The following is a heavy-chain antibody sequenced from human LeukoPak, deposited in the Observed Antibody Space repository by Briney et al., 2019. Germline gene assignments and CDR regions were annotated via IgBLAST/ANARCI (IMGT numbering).Heavy chain of an antibody. CDR3: ARDGHSDTSRALDY. Sequence: SETLSLTCTVSGGSISTYYWSWIRQPAGKGLEWIGRIYTSGSTNYNPSLKSRVTMSVDTSKNHFPLNLNSVTAADTAVYYCARDGHSDTSRALDYWGQGTLVTVSS. CDR1: GGSISTYY. D-gene: IGHD5-12*01. CDR2: IYTSGST. J-gene: IGHJ4*02. V-gene: IGHV4-4*07.